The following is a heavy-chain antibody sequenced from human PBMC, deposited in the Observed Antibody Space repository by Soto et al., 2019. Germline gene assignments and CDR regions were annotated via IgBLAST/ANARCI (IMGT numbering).Heavy chain of an antibody. V-gene: IGHV1-3*01. CDR3: ARGIATGQLDP. D-gene: IGHD2-15*01. J-gene: IGHJ5*02. Sequence: QVQLVQSGAEVKKPGASVKISCKASGYTFTRYTMNWVRQAPGQRLGWLGWTNPDNRKTKSPQKFRDKVIITRDTSAIPAYMDLSSLRSDDTAVYYFARGIATGQLDPWGQGTLVTVSS. CDR2: TNPDNRKT. CDR1: GYTFTRYT.